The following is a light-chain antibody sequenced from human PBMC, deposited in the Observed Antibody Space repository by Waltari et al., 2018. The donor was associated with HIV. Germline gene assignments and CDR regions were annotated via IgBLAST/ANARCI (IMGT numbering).Light chain of an antibody. CDR1: SPDIGSNN. Sequence: QSVLTPIPSASGTPGPRVTIPCTGTSPDIGSNNVYWSQQVPGTAPNALIYRNDQRPSGVPDRFSGSKSGASASLAISGLRSEDDADYFCATWDDSLSTVVFGGGTKLTVL. CDR2: RND. V-gene: IGLV1-47*01. CDR3: ATWDDSLSTVV. J-gene: IGLJ3*02.